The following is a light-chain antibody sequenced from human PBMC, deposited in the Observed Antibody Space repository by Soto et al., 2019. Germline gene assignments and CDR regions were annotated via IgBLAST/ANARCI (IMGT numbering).Light chain of an antibody. Sequence: QSALTQPASVSESAGQSITISCTGTSSDIGAYNYVSWYQQYLGKAPKLIIYDVSNRPSGVSTRFSGSKSGNTASLTIYGLQAGDEGDYYCSSYTSNSILFGGGTKVTVL. CDR1: SSDIGAYNY. J-gene: IGLJ2*01. CDR2: DVS. V-gene: IGLV2-14*03. CDR3: SSYTSNSIL.